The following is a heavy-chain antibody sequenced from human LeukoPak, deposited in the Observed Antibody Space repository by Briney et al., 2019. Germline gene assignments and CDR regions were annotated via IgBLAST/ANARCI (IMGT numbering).Heavy chain of an antibody. Sequence: PGGSLRLSCAASGFSFSGYYMSWIRQAPGKGLEWVSYTSSSGTSTNYADSVKGRFTISRDNAKNSLYLQMNSLRVEDTAVYYCARDRGAVTGQYFDYWGQGTLVTVSS. J-gene: IGHJ4*02. V-gene: IGHV3-11*01. CDR3: ARDRGAVTGQYFDY. CDR1: GFSFSGYY. CDR2: TSSSGTST. D-gene: IGHD6-19*01.